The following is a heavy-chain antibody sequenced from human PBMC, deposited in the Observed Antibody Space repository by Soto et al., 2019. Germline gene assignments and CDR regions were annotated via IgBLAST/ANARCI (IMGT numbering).Heavy chain of an antibody. J-gene: IGHJ5*02. CDR3: ARDSSRARRGWGLFWFDP. CDR2: IIPIFGTA. Sequence: QVQLVQSGAEVKKPGSSVKVSCKASGGTFSSYAISWVRQAPGQGLEWMGGIIPIFGTANYAQKFQGRVTITADESTSTAYMELSSLRSEDTAVYYCARDSSRARRGWGLFWFDPWGQGTLVTVSS. V-gene: IGHV1-69*12. CDR1: GGTFSSYA. D-gene: IGHD6-19*01.